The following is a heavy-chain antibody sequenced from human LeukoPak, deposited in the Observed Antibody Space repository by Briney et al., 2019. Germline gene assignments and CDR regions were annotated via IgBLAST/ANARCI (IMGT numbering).Heavy chain of an antibody. CDR2: INWNGGST. Sequence: PGGSLRLSCAASGFSLNNYWMSWVRQAPGKGLEWVSGINWNGGSTGYADSVKGRFTISRDNAKNSLYLQMNSLRAEDTALYYCAREIDSSSSAVDYWGQGTLVTVSS. V-gene: IGHV3-20*04. D-gene: IGHD6-6*01. CDR3: AREIDSSSSAVDY. CDR1: GFSLNNYW. J-gene: IGHJ4*02.